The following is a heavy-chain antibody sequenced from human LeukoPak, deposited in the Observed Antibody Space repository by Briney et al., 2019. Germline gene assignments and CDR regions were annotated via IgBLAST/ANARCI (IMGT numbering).Heavy chain of an antibody. V-gene: IGHV3-23*01. CDR2: ITNTGGVT. CDR3: AKDLFVGGYEVFDY. CDR1: GFTFSTYA. D-gene: IGHD5-12*01. Sequence: GGSLRLSCAASGFTFSTYAMSWVRQAPGKGLKWVSGITNTGGVTLYADSVKGRLTVSRDNSKNTLYLHMNSLRADDTAVYYCAKDLFVGGYEVFDYWGQGTLVTVSS. J-gene: IGHJ4*02.